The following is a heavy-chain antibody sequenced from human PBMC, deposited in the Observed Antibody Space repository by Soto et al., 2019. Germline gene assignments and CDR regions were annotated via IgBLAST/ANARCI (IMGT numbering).Heavy chain of an antibody. CDR1: GDSVSSNSAG. V-gene: IGHV6-1*01. CDR2: TYYRSKWYY. CDR3: ARGEHNRGSIFDY. Sequence: SQTLSLTCAITGDSVSSNSAGWSWVRQSPSRGLEWLGRTYYRSKWYYEYAVSVRGRITIYPDTSTNQYSLQLNSVTPEDTAVYFCARGEHNRGSIFDYWGQGTLVTVSS. D-gene: IGHD3-16*01. J-gene: IGHJ4*01.